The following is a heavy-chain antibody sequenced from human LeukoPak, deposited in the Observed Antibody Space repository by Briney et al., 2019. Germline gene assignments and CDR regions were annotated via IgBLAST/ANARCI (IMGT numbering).Heavy chain of an antibody. Sequence: ASVKVSCKASGYTFTSYDINWVRQATGQGLEWMGWMNPNSGNTGYAQKFQGRVTMTRNTSISTAYMELSSLRSEDTAVYYCARVDRTVGATTLFYYFDYWGQGTLVTVSS. CDR3: ARVDRTVGATTLFYYFDY. CDR1: GYTFTSYD. D-gene: IGHD1-26*01. J-gene: IGHJ4*02. V-gene: IGHV1-8*01. CDR2: MNPNSGNT.